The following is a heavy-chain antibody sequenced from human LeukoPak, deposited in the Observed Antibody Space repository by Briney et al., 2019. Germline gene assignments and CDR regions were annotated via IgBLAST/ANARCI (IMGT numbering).Heavy chain of an antibody. CDR1: GFTFSSYS. Sequence: GGSLRLSCAASGFTFSSYSMNWVRQAPGKGLEWVSSISSSSSYIYYADSVKGRFTISRDTAKSSLYLQMNSLRAEDTAVYYCARDSPFWGSYPDAFDIWGQGTMVTVSS. D-gene: IGHD3-16*01. CDR2: ISSSSSYI. CDR3: ARDSPFWGSYPDAFDI. V-gene: IGHV3-21*01. J-gene: IGHJ3*02.